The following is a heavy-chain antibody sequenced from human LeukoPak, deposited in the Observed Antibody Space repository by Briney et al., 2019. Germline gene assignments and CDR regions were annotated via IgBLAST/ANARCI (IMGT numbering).Heavy chain of an antibody. CDR3: AKDNGGYDFWSGYYYYYSYGMDV. D-gene: IGHD3-3*01. V-gene: IGHV3-23*01. J-gene: IGHJ6*02. CDR1: GFTFSSYA. CDR2: ISGSGGST. Sequence: GGSLRLSCVASGFTFSSYAMSWVRQAPGKGLEWVSAISGSGGSTYYADSVKGRFTISRDNSKNTLYLQMNSLRAEDTAVYYCAKDNGGYDFWSGYYYYYSYGMDVWGQGTAVTVSS.